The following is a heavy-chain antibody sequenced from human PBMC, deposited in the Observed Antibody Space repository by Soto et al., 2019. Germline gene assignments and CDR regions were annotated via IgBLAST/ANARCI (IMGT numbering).Heavy chain of an antibody. CDR1: GFTFSNAW. Sequence: EVQLVESGGGLVKPGGSLRLSCAASGFTFSNAWMNWVRQAPGKGLEWVGRIKSKTDGVTTDYAAPVKGRFTISRDDSKNTLYLQMNSLKTEDTAVYYCTTEWVRGVNCFDYWGQGTLVTVSS. D-gene: IGHD3-10*01. J-gene: IGHJ4*02. CDR2: IKSKTDGVTT. CDR3: TTEWVRGVNCFDY. V-gene: IGHV3-15*07.